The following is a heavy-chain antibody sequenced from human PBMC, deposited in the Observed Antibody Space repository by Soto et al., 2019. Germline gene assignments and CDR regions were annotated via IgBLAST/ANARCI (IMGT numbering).Heavy chain of an antibody. D-gene: IGHD3-22*01. J-gene: IGHJ4*02. V-gene: IGHV1-69*01. CDR2: IIPIFGTA. Sequence: QVQLVQSGAEVRKPGSSVKVSCKASGGTFSRHAISWVRQAPGQGLEWMGGIIPIFGTANHAQKFQGRVTIIADEYTSTVYMEVSSLRSEDTAMYYCARGWGYDSNDYYYAYWGQGTLVIVSS. CDR3: ARGWGYDSNDYYYAY. CDR1: GGTFSRHA.